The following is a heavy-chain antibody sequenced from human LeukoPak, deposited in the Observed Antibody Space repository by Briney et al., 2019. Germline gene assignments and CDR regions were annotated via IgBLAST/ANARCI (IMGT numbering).Heavy chain of an antibody. V-gene: IGHV3-7*03. J-gene: IGHJ4*02. CDR3: ARGRGFGFYYDY. Sequence: SGGSLRLSCAASGLTFSTYAMRWIRQAPGGGLEWVANIKHDATEKYYVDSVRGRFTISRDNAKNSLYLQMNSLRVEDTAVYYCARGRGFGFYYDYWGQGTLVTVSS. D-gene: IGHD6-25*01. CDR1: GLTFSTYA. CDR2: IKHDATEK.